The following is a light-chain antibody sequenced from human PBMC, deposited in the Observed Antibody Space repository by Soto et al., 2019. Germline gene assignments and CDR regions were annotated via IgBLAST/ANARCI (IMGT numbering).Light chain of an antibody. J-gene: IGLJ2*01. CDR1: SSDTGNSKF. Sequence: QSALTQPASVSGSPGQSITISCTGVSSDTGNSKFVSWYQQVPGRAPQLVLYEGTRRTSGVSNRLSGAVSDNAASLTISAVQTEDEGDCYCCLHAGSVVLFGGGTKLTVL. CDR2: EGT. V-gene: IGLV2-23*01. CDR3: CLHAGSVVL.